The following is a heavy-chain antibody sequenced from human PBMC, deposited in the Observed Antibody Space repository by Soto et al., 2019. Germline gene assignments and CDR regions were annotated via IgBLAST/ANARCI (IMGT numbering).Heavy chain of an antibody. Sequence: SVKVSCKASGGTFSSYAISWVRQAPGQGLEWMGGIIPIFGTANYAQKFQGRVTITADESTSTAYMELSSLRSEDTAVYYCARAGEAYQLLSPQGMDVWGQGTPVTVS. J-gene: IGHJ6*02. D-gene: IGHD2-2*01. V-gene: IGHV1-69*13. CDR1: GGTFSSYA. CDR2: IIPIFGTA. CDR3: ARAGEAYQLLSPQGMDV.